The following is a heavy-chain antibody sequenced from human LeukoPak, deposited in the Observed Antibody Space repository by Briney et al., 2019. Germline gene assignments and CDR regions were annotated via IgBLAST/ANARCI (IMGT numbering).Heavy chain of an antibody. D-gene: IGHD2-2*01. Sequence: ASVKVSCKASGYTFTSYGISWVRQAPGQGLEWMGWISAYNGNTNYAQKLQGRVTMTTDTSTSTAYMELRSLRSDDTAVYYCARNRLGYCSSTSCQNFDYRGQGTLVTVSS. CDR1: GYTFTSYG. CDR3: ARNRLGYCSSTSCQNFDY. CDR2: ISAYNGNT. J-gene: IGHJ4*02. V-gene: IGHV1-18*01.